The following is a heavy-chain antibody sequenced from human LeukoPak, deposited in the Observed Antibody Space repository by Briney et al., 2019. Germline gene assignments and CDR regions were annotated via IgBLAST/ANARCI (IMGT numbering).Heavy chain of an antibody. CDR2: INPKSGGT. J-gene: IGHJ5*02. Sequence: ASVKVSCKASGYTFTDYYIHWVRQAPGQGLEWMGRINPKSGGTKYLQKFQGRVTMTRDTSINTAYMELNSLGSDDTAVYYCARGGLGEDWFDPWGQGTLVTVSS. D-gene: IGHD3-10*01. CDR3: ARGGLGEDWFDP. V-gene: IGHV1-2*06. CDR1: GYTFTDYY.